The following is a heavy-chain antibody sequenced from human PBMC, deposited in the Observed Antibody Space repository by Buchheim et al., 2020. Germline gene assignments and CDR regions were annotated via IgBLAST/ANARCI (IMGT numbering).Heavy chain of an antibody. Sequence: QVQLVQSGAEVKKPGASVKVSCKASGYTFTGYYMHWVRQAPGQGLEWMGWINPNSGGTNYAQKVQGWVTMTRDTSISTAYMELSRLRSDDTAVYYCARGPAIAAPRQRVWFDPWGQGTL. CDR3: ARGPAIAAPRQRVWFDP. CDR1: GYTFTGYY. D-gene: IGHD6-13*01. V-gene: IGHV1-2*04. CDR2: INPNSGGT. J-gene: IGHJ5*02.